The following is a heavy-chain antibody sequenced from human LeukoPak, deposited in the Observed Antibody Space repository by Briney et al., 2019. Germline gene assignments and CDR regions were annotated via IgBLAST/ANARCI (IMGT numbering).Heavy chain of an antibody. D-gene: IGHD3-22*01. CDR1: GGSISSSSYY. Sequence: SETLSPTCTVSGGSISSSSYYWGWIRQPPGKGLEWIGSIYYSGSTYYNPSLKSRVTISVDTSKNQFSLKLSSVTAADTAVYYCARHYYDSSGYSVDPWGQGTLVTVSS. V-gene: IGHV4-39*01. CDR2: IYYSGST. J-gene: IGHJ5*02. CDR3: ARHYYDSSGYSVDP.